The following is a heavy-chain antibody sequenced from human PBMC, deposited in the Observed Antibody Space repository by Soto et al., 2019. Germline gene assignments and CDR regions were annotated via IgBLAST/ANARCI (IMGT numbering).Heavy chain of an antibody. CDR2: IYYSGST. CDR1: GGSISSYY. CDR3: ASGGDHTIGWFDP. J-gene: IGHJ5*02. Sequence: SETLSLTCTVSGGSISSYYWSWIRQPPGKGLEWIGYIYYSGSTNYNPSLKSRVTISVDTSKNQFSLKLSSVTAADTAVYYCASGGDHTIGWFDPWGQGTLVTVSS. V-gene: IGHV4-59*08. D-gene: IGHD2-21*02.